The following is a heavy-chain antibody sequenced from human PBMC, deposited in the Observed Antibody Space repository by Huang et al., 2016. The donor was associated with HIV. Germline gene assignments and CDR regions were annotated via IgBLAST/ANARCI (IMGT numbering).Heavy chain of an antibody. CDR1: AGSVSSHC. Sequence: QVQLQESGPGLVKPSETLSLTCTVSAGSVSSHCWSWIRQPPGKGLEWTGRIYYSGNNYNPSLESRVTISVDTSKNQFSLKLSSVTAADTAVYYCARVSIAYSYADFDYWGQGTLVTVSS. D-gene: IGHD5-18*01. V-gene: IGHV4-59*02. J-gene: IGHJ4*02. CDR3: ARVSIAYSYADFDY. CDR2: IYYSGN.